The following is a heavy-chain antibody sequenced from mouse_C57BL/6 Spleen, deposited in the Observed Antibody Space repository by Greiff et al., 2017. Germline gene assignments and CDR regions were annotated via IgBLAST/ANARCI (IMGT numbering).Heavy chain of an antibody. CDR1: GYTFTDYY. CDR2: INPNNGGT. V-gene: IGHV1-26*01. J-gene: IGHJ2*01. CDR3: ARGRVVAYYFDY. D-gene: IGHD1-1*01. Sequence: EVQLQQSGPELVKPGASVKISCKASGYTFTDYYMNWVKQSHGKSLEWIGDINPNNGGTSYNQKFKGKATLTVDKSSSTAYMELRSLTSEDSAVYYCARGRVVAYYFDYWGQGTTLTVSS.